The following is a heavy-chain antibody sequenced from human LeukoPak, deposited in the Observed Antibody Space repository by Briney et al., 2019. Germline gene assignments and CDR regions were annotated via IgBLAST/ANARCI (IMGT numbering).Heavy chain of an antibody. V-gene: IGHV1-24*01. D-gene: IGHD2-21*02. Sequence: GASVKVSCNVSGYTLTQLSMNWVRQAHGKGLEWMGGFHPEHGETIYAQKFQGRVTITADKSTSTAYMELSSLRSEDTAVYYCARAVCGGDCYSGYWGQGTLVTVSS. CDR2: FHPEHGET. CDR1: GYTLTQLS. CDR3: ARAVCGGDCYSGY. J-gene: IGHJ4*02.